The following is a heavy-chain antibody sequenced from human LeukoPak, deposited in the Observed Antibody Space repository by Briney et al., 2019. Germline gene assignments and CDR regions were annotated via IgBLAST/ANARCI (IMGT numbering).Heavy chain of an antibody. V-gene: IGHV3-53*01. CDR1: GGSISSNY. CDR3: ARGRAFDY. J-gene: IGHJ4*02. CDR2: IYSGGST. Sequence: ETLSLTCTVSGGSISSNYMSWVRQAPGKGLEWVSVIYSGGSTYYADSVKGRFTISRDNSKNTLYLQMNSLRAEDTAVYYCARGRAFDYWGQGTLVTVSS.